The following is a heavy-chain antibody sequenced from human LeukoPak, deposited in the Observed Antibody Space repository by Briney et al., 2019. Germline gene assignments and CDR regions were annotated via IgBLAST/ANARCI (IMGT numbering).Heavy chain of an antibody. J-gene: IGHJ4*02. Sequence: SETLSLTCTVSGGSISSSSYYWGWIRQPPGKGLEWIGSIYYSGSTYYNPSLKGRVTISVDTSKNQFSLKLSSVTAADTAVYYCARHVVAAAVIDYWGQGTLGTVSS. CDR1: GGSISSSSYY. V-gene: IGHV4-39*01. CDR2: IYYSGST. CDR3: ARHVVAAAVIDY. D-gene: IGHD6-13*01.